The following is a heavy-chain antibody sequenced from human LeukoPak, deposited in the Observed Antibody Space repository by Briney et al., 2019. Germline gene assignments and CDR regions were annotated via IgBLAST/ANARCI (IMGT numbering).Heavy chain of an antibody. CDR2: ISGSGGST. CDR1: GFTFSSYA. V-gene: IGHV3-23*01. CDR3: ARPGLEAAAVLDYFDY. J-gene: IGHJ4*02. D-gene: IGHD6-13*01. Sequence: QPGGSLRLSCAASGFTFSSYAMGWVRQAPGKGLEWGSAISGSGGSTYYADSVKGRVTISRDNSKNTPYLQMNSLRAEDTAVYYCARPGLEAAAVLDYFDYWGQGTLVTVSS.